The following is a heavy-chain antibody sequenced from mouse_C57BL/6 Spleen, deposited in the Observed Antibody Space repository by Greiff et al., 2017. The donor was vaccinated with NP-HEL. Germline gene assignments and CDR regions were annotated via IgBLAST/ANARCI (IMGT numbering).Heavy chain of an antibody. V-gene: IGHV1-15*01. CDR2: IDPETGGT. CDR1: GYTFTDYE. D-gene: IGHD4-1*01. J-gene: IGHJ2*01. CDR3: TNGWDGFDY. Sequence: VQLQQSGAELVRPGASVTLSCKASGYTFTDYEMHWVKQTPVHGLEWIGAIDPETGGTAYNQKFKGKAILTADKSSSTAYMELRSLTSEDSAVYYCTNGWDGFDYWGQGTTLTVSS.